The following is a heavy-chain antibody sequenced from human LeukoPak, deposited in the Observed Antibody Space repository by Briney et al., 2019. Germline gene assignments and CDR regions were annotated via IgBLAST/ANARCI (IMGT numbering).Heavy chain of an antibody. CDR2: IHYSGST. J-gene: IGHJ3*01. CDR1: GGSISSYY. CDR3: ARDRCSGGTCSDAYDV. D-gene: IGHD2-15*01. V-gene: IGHV4-59*01. Sequence: SETLSLTCTVSGGSISSYYWSWIRQPPGKGLEWIGYIHYSGSTNYSPSLKSRVSISVDTSKNQFSLKLTSVTAADTAVYFCARDRCSGGTCSDAYDVWGQGTKVTVSS.